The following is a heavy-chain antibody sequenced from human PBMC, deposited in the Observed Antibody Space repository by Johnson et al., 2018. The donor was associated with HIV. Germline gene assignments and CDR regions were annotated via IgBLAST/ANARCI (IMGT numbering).Heavy chain of an antibody. CDR3: AREFYCTGGVCYLGDAFAI. V-gene: IGHV3-33*01. CDR1: GFTFSSYG. D-gene: IGHD2-8*02. CDR2: IWYDGSNK. J-gene: IGHJ3*02. Sequence: QVQLVESGGGVVQPGRSLRLSCAASGFTFSSYGMHWVRQAPGKGLEWVAVIWYDGSNKYYADSVKGRFTISRDNARNSLYPQMNSLRAEDTAVYYCAREFYCTGGVCYLGDAFAIWGQGTVVTVSS.